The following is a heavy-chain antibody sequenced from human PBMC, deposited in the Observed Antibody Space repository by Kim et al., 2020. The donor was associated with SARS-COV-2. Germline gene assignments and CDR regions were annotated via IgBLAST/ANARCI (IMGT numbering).Heavy chain of an antibody. CDR3: ARDGVDCSSTSCPTFSYYFDY. J-gene: IGHJ4*02. Sequence: GGSLRLSCAASGFTFSSYGMHWVRQAPGKGLEWVAVIWYDGSNKYYADSVKGRFTISRDNSKNTLYLQMNSLRAEDTAVYYCARDGVDCSSTSCPTFSYYFDYWGQGTLVTVSS. D-gene: IGHD2-2*01. CDR1: GFTFSSYG. V-gene: IGHV3-33*01. CDR2: IWYDGSNK.